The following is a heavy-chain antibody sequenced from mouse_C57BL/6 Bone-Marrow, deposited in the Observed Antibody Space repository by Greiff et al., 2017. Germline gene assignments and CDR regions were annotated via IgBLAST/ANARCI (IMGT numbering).Heavy chain of an antibody. CDR3: ASCYYSNFDY. J-gene: IGHJ2*01. CDR1: GYTFTSYG. D-gene: IGHD2-5*01. CDR2: IYPRSGNT. V-gene: IGHV1-81*01. Sequence: QVQLQQSGAELARPGASVKLSCKASGYTFTSYGISWVKQRTGQGLEWIGEIYPRSGNTYYNEKFKGKATLTADNSSRTAYMELRSLTSDDSAVYFFASCYYSNFDYWGQGTTLTVSS.